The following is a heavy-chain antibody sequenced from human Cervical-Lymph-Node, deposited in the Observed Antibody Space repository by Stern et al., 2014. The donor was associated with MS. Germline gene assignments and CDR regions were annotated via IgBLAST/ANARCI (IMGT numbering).Heavy chain of an antibody. V-gene: IGHV3-30-3*01. D-gene: IGHD3-10*01. CDR1: GFTFSTYA. J-gene: IGHJ4*02. CDR3: ARGGRGVGLEY. CDR2: VAYDGTQR. Sequence: MQLVESGGGVVQPGRSLSLSCVASGFTFSTYAMNWVRQAPGKGLAWVAFVAYDGTQRNSTDSVKARFTISRDNSKNTLYLHMNSLRDEDTAVYFCARGGRGVGLEYWGQGALVTVSS.